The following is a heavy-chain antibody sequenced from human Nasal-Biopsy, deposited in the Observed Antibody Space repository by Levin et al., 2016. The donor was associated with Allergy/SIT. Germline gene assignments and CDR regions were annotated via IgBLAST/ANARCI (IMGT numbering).Heavy chain of an antibody. CDR3: VREMGGIDFDGFDL. J-gene: IGHJ3*01. V-gene: IGHV3-33*01. CDR1: GFTFSSHG. Sequence: GESLKISCAASGFTFSSHGMHWVRQAPGKGLEWVAVTWYDGDKKQYADPVKGRFTIYRDNSRNTLYLQMDSLSADDTAVYYCVREMGGIDFDGFDLWGQGTMVTVSS. D-gene: IGHD1-26*01. CDR2: TWYDGDKK.